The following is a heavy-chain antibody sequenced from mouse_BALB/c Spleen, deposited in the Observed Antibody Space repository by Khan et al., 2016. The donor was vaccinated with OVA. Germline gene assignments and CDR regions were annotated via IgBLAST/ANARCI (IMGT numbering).Heavy chain of an antibody. D-gene: IGHD2-14*01. J-gene: IGHJ3*01. CDR2: IRSGGST. V-gene: IGHV2-2*01. CDR3: ARYSYMYDFTY. CDR1: GFSLNTYG. Sequence: QVQLKQSGPGLVQPSQSLSITCTVSGFSLNTYGIHWIRQSQGKGLEWLGVIRSGGSTDYNGAFISRLSITKDNSKSQVFFKMNSLQADDTAIYYCARYSYMYDFTYWGQGTLVTVSA.